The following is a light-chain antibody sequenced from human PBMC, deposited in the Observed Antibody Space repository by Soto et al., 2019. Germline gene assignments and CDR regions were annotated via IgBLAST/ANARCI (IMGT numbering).Light chain of an antibody. CDR2: GAS. J-gene: IGKJ1*01. CDR3: QQYGSSLWT. V-gene: IGKV3-20*01. Sequence: EIVLTQSPGTLSLSPGERATLSCRASQSVSSTYLAWYQQQPGQAPRLLIYGASTRATGIPDRFSGSGSGTDFTLTISRLEPEDFAVYYCQQYGSSLWTVGQGTKVEIK. CDR1: QSVSSTY.